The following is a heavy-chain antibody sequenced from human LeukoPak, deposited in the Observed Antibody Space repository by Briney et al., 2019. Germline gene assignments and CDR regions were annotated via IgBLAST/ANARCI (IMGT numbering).Heavy chain of an antibody. CDR2: IYSGGST. D-gene: IGHD6-13*01. V-gene: IGHV3-66*01. CDR1: GFTVSSNY. CDR3: ARGEPAAGRFDY. Sequence: GESLRLSCAASGFTVSSNYMSWVRQAPGKGLEWIGLIYSGGSTYYEHSLKGRFTISRGTSKNTLSLQLNTLRAEDTAVYYCARGEPAAGRFDYWGQGTMVSV. J-gene: IGHJ4*02.